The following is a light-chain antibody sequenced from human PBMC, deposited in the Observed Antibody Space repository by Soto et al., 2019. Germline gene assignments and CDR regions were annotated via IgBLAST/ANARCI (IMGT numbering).Light chain of an antibody. J-gene: IGKJ2*01. CDR3: HQYGSTPRT. V-gene: IGKV3-20*01. Sequence: EIVLTQSPGTLSLSPGERATLSCRASQSVISNYFSWFQQKPGQAPRLLIYGISSRATGIPDRFSGSGSGTDFTLNISGLEPEDFAVYYCHQYGSTPRTFGQGTKLEIK. CDR1: QSVISNY. CDR2: GIS.